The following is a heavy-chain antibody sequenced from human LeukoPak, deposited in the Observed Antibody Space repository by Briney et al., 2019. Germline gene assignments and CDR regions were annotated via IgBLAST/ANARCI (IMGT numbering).Heavy chain of an antibody. J-gene: IGHJ4*02. Sequence: SQTLSLTCAISGDSVSSDTVIWNWIRESPSRGLEWLGRTYYRSKWSKWFSDSAMSLKSRLTVNPDPSKNQFSLQLNSVTPDDTAVYYCVRAGHGRTAGLFDSWGQGTQVTVSS. V-gene: IGHV6-1*01. CDR2: TYYRSKWSKWFS. D-gene: IGHD1/OR15-1a*01. CDR3: VRAGHGRTAGLFDS. CDR1: GDSVSSDTVI.